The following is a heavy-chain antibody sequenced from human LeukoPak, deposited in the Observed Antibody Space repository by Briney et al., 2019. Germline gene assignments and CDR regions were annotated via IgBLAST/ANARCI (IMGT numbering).Heavy chain of an antibody. CDR3: AKHLTATNTYIFFGLDV. CDR1: GYSFKDYG. V-gene: IGHV3-9*01. D-gene: IGHD1-26*01. CDR2: INWNGGGT. Sequence: GGSLRLSCAATGYSFKDYGMHWVRQPPGECMEWVSAINWNGGGTDYADSVKGRFTIFRDNAKNSLYLQLSSLRPEDTALYYCAKHLTATNTYIFFGLDVWGQGTSVTVSS. J-gene: IGHJ6*02.